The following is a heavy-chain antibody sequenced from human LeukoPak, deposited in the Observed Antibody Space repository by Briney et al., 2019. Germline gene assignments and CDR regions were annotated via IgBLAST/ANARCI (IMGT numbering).Heavy chain of an antibody. D-gene: IGHD6-13*01. V-gene: IGHV1-18*01. Sequence: ASVKVSCKASGYTFTSYGISWVRQAPGQGLEWMGWISAYNGNTNYAQKLQGRVTMTTDTSTSTAYMELRSLRSDDTAIYYCARYGLFGSSWYSIDSWGQGTLVIVSS. CDR2: ISAYNGNT. J-gene: IGHJ5*01. CDR3: ARYGLFGSSWYSIDS. CDR1: GYTFTSYG.